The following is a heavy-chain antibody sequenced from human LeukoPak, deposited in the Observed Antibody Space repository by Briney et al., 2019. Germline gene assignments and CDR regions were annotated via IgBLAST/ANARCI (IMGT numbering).Heavy chain of an antibody. D-gene: IGHD1-26*01. CDR2: INPNSGGT. V-gene: IGHV1-2*02. J-gene: IGHJ1*01. Sequence: ASVKVSCNPSGYTFTDYYMHWVRQAPAQGLEWMGWINPNSGGTNYAQKFQGRVTMTRDTSITTAYMELSRLTSDDTAVYYCARDWRDSWSYYDENEYFQHWGQGTLVTVSS. CDR1: GYTFTDYY. CDR3: ARDWRDSWSYYDENEYFQH.